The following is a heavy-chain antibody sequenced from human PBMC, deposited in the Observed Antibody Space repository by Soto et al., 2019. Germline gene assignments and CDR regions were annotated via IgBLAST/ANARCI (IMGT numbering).Heavy chain of an antibody. V-gene: IGHV1-69*01. CDR3: ARGSYYDISYYYYGMDV. CDR1: GGTFSSYA. D-gene: IGHD3-9*01. Sequence: QVQLVQSGAEVKKPGSSVKVSCKASGGTFSSYAISWVRQAPGQGREWMGGIIPIFGTANYAQKFQGRVTITADESTSTAYMELRSLRSEDTAVYYCARGSYYDISYYYYGMDVWGQGTTVTVSS. CDR2: IIPIFGTA. J-gene: IGHJ6*02.